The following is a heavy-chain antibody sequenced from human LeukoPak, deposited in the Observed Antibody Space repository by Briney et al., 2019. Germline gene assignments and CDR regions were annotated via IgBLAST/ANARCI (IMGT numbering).Heavy chain of an antibody. CDR1: GGSISSYY. J-gene: IGHJ5*02. V-gene: IGHV4-59*01. Sequence: SETLSLTCTVSGGSISSYYWSWIRQPPGKGLEWIGYIYYSGSTNYNPSLKSRVTILVDTSKNQFSLKLSSVTAADTAVYYCARDIYPRRFDPWGQGTLVTVSS. CDR3: ARDIYPRRFDP. CDR2: IYYSGST. D-gene: IGHD3-9*01.